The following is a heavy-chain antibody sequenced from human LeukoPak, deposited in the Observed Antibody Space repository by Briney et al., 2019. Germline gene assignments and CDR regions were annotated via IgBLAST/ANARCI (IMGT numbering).Heavy chain of an antibody. CDR2: INHSGST. Sequence: SETLSLTCAVYGGSFSGYYWSWIRQPPGKGLEWIGEINHSGSTNYNPSLKSRVTISVDTSKNQFSLKLSSVTAADTAVYFCARGPPTDYYDSSRFYYVFDYWGQGTLVTVSS. D-gene: IGHD3-22*01. V-gene: IGHV4-34*01. J-gene: IGHJ4*02. CDR1: GGSFSGYY. CDR3: ARGPPTDYYDSSRFYYVFDY.